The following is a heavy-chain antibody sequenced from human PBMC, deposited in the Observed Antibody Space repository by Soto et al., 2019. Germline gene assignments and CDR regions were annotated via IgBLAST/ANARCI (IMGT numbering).Heavy chain of an antibody. CDR2: IYYSGST. Sequence: SETLSLTCTVSGGSISSYYWSWIRQPPGRGLEWIGYIYYSGSTNYNPSLKSRVTISVDTSKNQFSLKLSSVTAADTAVYYCARQVGTNWFDPWGQGTLVTVSS. D-gene: IGHD1-26*01. V-gene: IGHV4-59*08. CDR3: ARQVGTNWFDP. CDR1: GGSISSYY. J-gene: IGHJ5*02.